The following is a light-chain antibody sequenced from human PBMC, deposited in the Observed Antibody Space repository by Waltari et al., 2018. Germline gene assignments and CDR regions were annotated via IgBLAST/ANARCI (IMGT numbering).Light chain of an antibody. CDR1: KLGDKY. V-gene: IGLV3-1*01. CDR3: QAWDSSTHVV. CDR2: QDS. J-gene: IGLJ2*01. Sequence: SYELTQPPSVSVSPGQTASITCSGDKLGDKYACWYQQKPGQSPVLVIYQDSKRPSGIPERVSGSNSGNTATLTISGTQAMDEADYYCQAWDSSTHVVFGGGTKLTVL.